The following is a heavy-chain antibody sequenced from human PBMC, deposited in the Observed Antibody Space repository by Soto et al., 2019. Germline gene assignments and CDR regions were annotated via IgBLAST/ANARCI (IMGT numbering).Heavy chain of an antibody. V-gene: IGHV3-23*01. D-gene: IGHD1-7*01. J-gene: IGHJ4*02. Sequence: EVRLLESGGGLVKPGGSLRLSCATSGLTFSNYAMRWVRQAPGGGLEWVSSRSGSSSTTYYADSERGRFTMSRDRSKNTLYLQMSSLRAEDTALYYCAKNKERELPRVIDFWGQGTLVTVSS. CDR3: AKNKERELPRVIDF. CDR2: RSGSSSTT. CDR1: GLTFSNYA.